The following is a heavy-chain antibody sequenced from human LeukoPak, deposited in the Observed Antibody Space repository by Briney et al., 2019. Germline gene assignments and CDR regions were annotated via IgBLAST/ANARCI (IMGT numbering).Heavy chain of an antibody. V-gene: IGHV3-33*08. Sequence: GGSLRLSCAASGFTFSSYAMSWVRQAPGKGLEWVAVIWYDGSNKYYADSVRGRFTISRDNSKNTLYLQMNSLRAEDTAVYYCARESLEYYYDSSGYYYNYWGQGTLVTVSS. CDR1: GFTFSSYA. J-gene: IGHJ4*02. CDR3: ARESLEYYYDSSGYYYNY. D-gene: IGHD3-22*01. CDR2: IWYDGSNK.